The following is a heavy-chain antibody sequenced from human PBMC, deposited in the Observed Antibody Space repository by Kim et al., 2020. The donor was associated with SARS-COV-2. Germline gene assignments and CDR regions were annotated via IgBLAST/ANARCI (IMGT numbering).Heavy chain of an antibody. V-gene: IGHV1-18*01. CDR2: ISAYNGNT. CDR3: ARDATWTMVRGGSWFDP. D-gene: IGHD3-10*01. Sequence: ASVKVSCKASGYTFTSYGISWVRQAPGQGLEWMGWISAYNGNTNYAQKLQGRVTMTTDTSTSTAYMELRSLRSDDTAVYYCARDATWTMVRGGSWFDPWGQGTLVTVSS. CDR1: GYTFTSYG. J-gene: IGHJ5*02.